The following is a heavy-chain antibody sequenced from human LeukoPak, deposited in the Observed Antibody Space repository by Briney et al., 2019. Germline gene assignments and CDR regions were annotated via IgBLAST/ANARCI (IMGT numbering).Heavy chain of an antibody. CDR3: AGGAVRGVISVWFDP. D-gene: IGHD3-10*01. CDR1: GFTFSSYS. V-gene: IGHV3-21*01. CDR2: ISSSSSYI. Sequence: GGSLRLSCAASGFTFSSYSMNWVRQAPGKGLEWVSSISSSSSYIYYADSVKGRFTISRDNAKNSLYLQMNSLRAEDTAVCYCAGGAVRGVISVWFDPWGQGTLVTVSS. J-gene: IGHJ5*02.